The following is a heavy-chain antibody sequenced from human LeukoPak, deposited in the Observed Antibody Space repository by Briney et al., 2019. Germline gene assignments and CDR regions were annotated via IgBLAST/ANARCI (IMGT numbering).Heavy chain of an antibody. CDR1: GFTFSIYG. CDR2: ISSSSTFI. D-gene: IGHD3-3*01. J-gene: IGHJ4*02. Sequence: GGSLRLSCAASGFTFSIYGMSWVRQAPGKGLEWVSCISSSSTFIYYADSVKGRFTISRDNAKNSLYLQMNSLRAEDTALYYCARDFRVASNFDYWGQGTLVTVSS. CDR3: ARDFRVASNFDY. V-gene: IGHV3-21*01.